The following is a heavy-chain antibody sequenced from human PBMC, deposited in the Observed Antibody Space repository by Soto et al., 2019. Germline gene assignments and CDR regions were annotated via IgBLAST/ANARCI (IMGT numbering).Heavy chain of an antibody. V-gene: IGHV2-5*02. D-gene: IGHD2-2*01. CDR2: IYWDDDK. Sequence: GSGPTLVNPTQTLTLTCTFSGFSLSTSGVGVGWIRQPPGKALEWLALIYWDDDKRYSPSLKSRLTITKDTSKNQVVLTMTNMEPVDTATYYCAHILIVVVPAAISFDIWGQGTMVTVSS. CDR1: GFSLSTSGVG. CDR3: AHILIVVVPAAISFDI. J-gene: IGHJ3*02.